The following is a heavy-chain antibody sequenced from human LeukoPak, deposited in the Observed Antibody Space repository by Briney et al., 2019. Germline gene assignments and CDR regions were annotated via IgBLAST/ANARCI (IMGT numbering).Heavy chain of an antibody. CDR2: IYYSGST. Sequence: SETLSLTCTVSGGSISSYYWSWIRQPPGKGLEWIGYIYYSGSTNYNPSLKSRVTISVDTSKNQFSLKLSSVTAADTAVYYCARHVGIAVLGAFDIWGQGTMVTVSS. CDR1: GGSISSYY. CDR3: ARHVGIAVLGAFDI. D-gene: IGHD6-19*01. V-gene: IGHV4-59*08. J-gene: IGHJ3*02.